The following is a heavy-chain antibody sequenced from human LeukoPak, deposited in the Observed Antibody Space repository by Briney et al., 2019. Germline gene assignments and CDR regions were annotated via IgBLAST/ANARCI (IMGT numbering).Heavy chain of an antibody. D-gene: IGHD6-19*01. Sequence: SETLSLTYNVSGGSINSRSYYWGWIRQSPGKGLEWIGSIYYSGSTYYNPSLKSRVTMSVDTSKNQFSLKLSSVTAADTAVYYCARQISSGWYGDYFDYWGQRTLVTLSS. J-gene: IGHJ4*02. V-gene: IGHV4-39*01. CDR1: GGSINSRSYY. CDR2: IYYSGST. CDR3: ARQISSGWYGDYFDY.